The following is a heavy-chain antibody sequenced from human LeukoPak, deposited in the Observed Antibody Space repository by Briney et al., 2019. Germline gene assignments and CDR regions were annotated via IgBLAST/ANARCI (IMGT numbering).Heavy chain of an antibody. V-gene: IGHV4-39*07. CDR2: IYYSGST. CDR3: ARGRGYDILTGYFRFDY. CDR1: GGSISSSSYY. Sequence: SETLSLTCTVSGGSISSSSYYWGWIRQPPGKGLEWIGSIYYSGSTYYNPSLKSRVTISVDTSKNQFSLKLSSVTAADTAVYYCARGRGYDILTGYFRFDYWGQGTLVTVSS. D-gene: IGHD3-9*01. J-gene: IGHJ4*02.